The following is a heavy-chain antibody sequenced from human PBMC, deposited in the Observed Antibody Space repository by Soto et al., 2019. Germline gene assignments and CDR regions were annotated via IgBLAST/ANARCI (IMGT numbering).Heavy chain of an antibody. CDR2: ISSSSSYI. V-gene: IGHV3-21*01. D-gene: IGHD6-6*01. Sequence: GGSLRLSCAASGFTFSSYSMNWVRQAPGKGLEWVSSISSSSSYIYYADSVKGRLTISRDNAKNSLYLQMNSLRAEDTAVYYCAREPYSSSRYYGMDVWGQGTTVTVSS. CDR3: AREPYSSSRYYGMDV. J-gene: IGHJ6*02. CDR1: GFTFSSYS.